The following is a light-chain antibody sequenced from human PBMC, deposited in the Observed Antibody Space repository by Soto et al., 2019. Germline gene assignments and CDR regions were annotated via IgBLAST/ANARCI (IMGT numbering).Light chain of an antibody. Sequence: DIVMTQSPDSLAVSLGERATINCKSSQSVLYSANNKNNLAWYQQKPGQPPKLLIYWASIRESGVPDRFSGSGSGTDFTLTISSLQAEDVAVYYCHQYYTTPLTFSGGTKVEIK. J-gene: IGKJ4*01. CDR1: QSVLYSANNKNN. V-gene: IGKV4-1*01. CDR2: WAS. CDR3: HQYYTTPLT.